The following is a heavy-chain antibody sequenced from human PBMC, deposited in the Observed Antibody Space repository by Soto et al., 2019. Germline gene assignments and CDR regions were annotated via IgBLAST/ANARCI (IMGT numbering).Heavy chain of an antibody. CDR1: GFTFSSYG. J-gene: IGHJ4*02. D-gene: IGHD6-19*01. CDR2: IWYDGSNK. Sequence: QVQLVESGGGVVQPGRSLRLSCAASGFTFSSYGMHWVRQAPGKGLEWVAVIWYDGSNKYYADSVKGRFTISRDNSKNTLYLQMNSLRAEDTAVYYCARELGLIAVAGPFDYWGQGTLVTVSS. V-gene: IGHV3-33*01. CDR3: ARELGLIAVAGPFDY.